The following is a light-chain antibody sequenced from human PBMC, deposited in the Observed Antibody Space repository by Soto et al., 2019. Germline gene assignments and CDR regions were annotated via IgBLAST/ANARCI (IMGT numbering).Light chain of an antibody. CDR3: QQFENLPYT. V-gene: IGKV1-33*01. J-gene: IGKJ2*01. CDR1: QDISNF. Sequence: DIPMTQSPSSLSASVGDRVTLTCQASQDISNFLNWYQQTPGKAPKLLIYDASHLESGVPSRFSGSGTGTDFTFTITSLQPDDVATYYCQQFENLPYTFGQGTKLEIK. CDR2: DAS.